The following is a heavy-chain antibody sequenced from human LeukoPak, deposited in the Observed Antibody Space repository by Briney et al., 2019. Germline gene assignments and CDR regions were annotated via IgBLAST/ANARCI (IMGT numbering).Heavy chain of an antibody. CDR1: GYTFTSYY. V-gene: IGHV1-46*01. CDR2: INPSGGST. Sequence: GASVKVSCKASGYTFTSYYMHWVRQAPGQGLEWMGIINPSGGSTSYAQKFQGRVTMTRDMSTSTVYMELSSLRSEDTAVYYCARVLSSAYHLSPFDYWGQGTLVTVSS. D-gene: IGHD3-16*01. J-gene: IGHJ4*02. CDR3: ARVLSSAYHLSPFDY.